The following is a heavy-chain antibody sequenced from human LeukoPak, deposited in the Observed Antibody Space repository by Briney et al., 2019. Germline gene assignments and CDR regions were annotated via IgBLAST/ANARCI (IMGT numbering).Heavy chain of an antibody. CDR2: IYSGGST. CDR1: GFTVSSNY. CDR3: ARENYRGGYYYY. J-gene: IGHJ4*02. V-gene: IGHV3-66*01. D-gene: IGHD3-22*01. Sequence: GGSLRLSCAASGFTVSSNYMSLVRQAPGKGLEWVSVIYSGGSTYYADSVKGRFTISRDNSKNTLYLQMNSLRAEDTAVYYCARENYRGGYYYYWGQGTLVTVSS.